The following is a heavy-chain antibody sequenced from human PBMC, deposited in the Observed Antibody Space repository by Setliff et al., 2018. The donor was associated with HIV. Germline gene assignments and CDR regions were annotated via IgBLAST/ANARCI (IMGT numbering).Heavy chain of an antibody. Sequence: SETLSLTCTVSGYSISSDYYWGWIRQPPGKGLEWIGNIYHSGSTYYNPSLKSRVTISVDTSKNQFSLKLSSVTAADTAVYYCARWPPHRSSDYDQEYYFDFWGPGMLVTVSS. CDR2: IYHSGST. CDR3: ARWPPHRSSDYDQEYYFDF. D-gene: IGHD3-22*01. J-gene: IGHJ4*02. CDR1: GYSISSDYY. V-gene: IGHV4-38-2*02.